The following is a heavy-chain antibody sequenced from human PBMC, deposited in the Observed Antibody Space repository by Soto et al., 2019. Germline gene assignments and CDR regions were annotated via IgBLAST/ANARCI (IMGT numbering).Heavy chain of an antibody. CDR2: IRSKANSYAT. V-gene: IGHV3-73*01. CDR3: SRDDSDWFFN. Sequence: GSLRLSCAASGFTFSGPAMHWVRQASGTGLEWVGRIRSKANSYATEYAASVKGRFTISRDDSKNTVYLQMNSLKTEDTAVYYCSRDDSDWFFNWGRGTLVTVSS. D-gene: IGHD3-9*01. CDR1: GFTFSGPA. J-gene: IGHJ4*02.